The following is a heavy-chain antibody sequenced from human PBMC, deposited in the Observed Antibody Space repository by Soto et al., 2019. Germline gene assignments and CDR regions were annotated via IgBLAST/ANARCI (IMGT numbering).Heavy chain of an antibody. D-gene: IGHD3-10*01. CDR2: IYYSGST. V-gene: IGHV4-31*03. CDR1: GGSISSSSYY. Sequence: QVQLQESGPGLVKHSQTLSLTCTVSGGSISSSSYYWSWIRQHPGKGLEWIGYIYYSGSTYYNPSLKSRVTKSVDTSKNQFSLKLNSVTAADTAVYYCATRTDYYYGSGSLGGMDVWGQGTTVTVSS. CDR3: ATRTDYYYGSGSLGGMDV. J-gene: IGHJ6*02.